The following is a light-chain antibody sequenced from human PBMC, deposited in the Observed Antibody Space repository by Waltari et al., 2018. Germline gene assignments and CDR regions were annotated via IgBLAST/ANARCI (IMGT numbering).Light chain of an antibody. J-gene: IGKJ5*01. Sequence: IVVTQSPASLSVSPGERATLSCRASQSVSTKLGWYQRRPGQAPRLLIYGASTRAIGIPARFSGGGSGTEFTLTISSLQSEDLGIYYCQQYEKWPTTFGQGTRLDSK. V-gene: IGKV3-15*01. CDR2: GAS. CDR1: QSVSTK. CDR3: QQYEKWPTT.